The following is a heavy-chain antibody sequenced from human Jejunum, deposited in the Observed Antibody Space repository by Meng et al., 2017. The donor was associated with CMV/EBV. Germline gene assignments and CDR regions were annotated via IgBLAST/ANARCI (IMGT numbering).Heavy chain of an antibody. Sequence: AGSGITFPNAWMTWVRQAPGKGLEWVGRIKSKTDGGTTDYAAPVNGRFTISRDDPKNTLYLQMNSLITEDTAVYFCTTPGATTSYWGQGTLVTVSS. CDR3: TTPGATTSY. J-gene: IGHJ4*02. CDR1: GITFPNAW. CDR2: IKSKTDGGTT. D-gene: IGHD1-26*01. V-gene: IGHV3-15*01.